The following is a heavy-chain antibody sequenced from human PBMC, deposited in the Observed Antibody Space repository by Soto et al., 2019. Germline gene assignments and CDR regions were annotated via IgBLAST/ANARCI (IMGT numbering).Heavy chain of an antibody. V-gene: IGHV1-8*01. CDR1: GYTFTSYD. CDR2: MNHNSGNT. Sequence: QVQLVQSGAEVKKPGASVKVSCKASGYTFTSYDINWVRQATGQGLEWMGWMNHNSGNTGYAQKFQGRVTMTRNSCISTADMELSSLRSEDTAGYYCATTLYGDNVDYWGQGTLVTVSS. CDR3: ATTLYGDNVDY. J-gene: IGHJ4*02. D-gene: IGHD4-17*01.